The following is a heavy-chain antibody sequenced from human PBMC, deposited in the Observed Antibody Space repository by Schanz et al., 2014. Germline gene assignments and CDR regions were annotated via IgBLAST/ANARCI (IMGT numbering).Heavy chain of an antibody. CDR3: GTRYSRSYIDF. J-gene: IGHJ4*02. V-gene: IGHV1-46*04. CDR2: INPSGGST. D-gene: IGHD5-12*01. CDR1: GYTFTTYY. Sequence: QVQLLQSGAEVKKPGASMKVSCKASGYTFTTYYMLWVRQAPGQGLEWMGIINPSGGSTRYGQKLQGRITVTTDTSTSTVCLELSSLRSDDTAVYYYGTRYSRSYIDFWGQGTLITVSS.